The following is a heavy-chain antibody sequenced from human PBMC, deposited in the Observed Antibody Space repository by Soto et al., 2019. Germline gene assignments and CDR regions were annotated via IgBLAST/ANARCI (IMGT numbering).Heavy chain of an antibody. CDR1: GYTFTYYH. J-gene: IGHJ4*02. CDR2: INPNGGDT. V-gene: IGHV1-46*01. Sequence: QVQLVQSGAEVKKPGASVKVSCKASGYTFTYYHVHWVRQAPGQGLEWMGIINPNGGDTTYAQKFQGRVTMAQDTSTRTVYMEVSGLRSDDTALYYCAMVPYSYGLLFYLDFWGQGTLVTVSS. D-gene: IGHD5-18*01. CDR3: AMVPYSYGLLFYLDF.